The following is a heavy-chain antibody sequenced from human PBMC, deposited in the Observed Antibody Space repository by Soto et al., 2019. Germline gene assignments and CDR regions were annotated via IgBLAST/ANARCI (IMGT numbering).Heavy chain of an antibody. CDR1: GVSVSSGGYY. Sequence: QVQLQESGPGLVKPSQTLSLTCSVSGVSVSSGGYYWSLIRQHPGKALEWIGYIYYSGSTYYHPSLTSRLSILVDRSKNHFSLKLSAGTAADTAIYYCARGISAAGIFGVDWFDPWGQGTLVTVSS. J-gene: IGHJ5*02. CDR2: IYYSGST. D-gene: IGHD6-13*01. V-gene: IGHV4-31*03. CDR3: ARGISAAGIFGVDWFDP.